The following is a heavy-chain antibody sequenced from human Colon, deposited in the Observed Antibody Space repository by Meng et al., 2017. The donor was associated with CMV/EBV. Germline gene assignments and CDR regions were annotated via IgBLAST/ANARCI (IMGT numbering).Heavy chain of an antibody. D-gene: IGHD3-10*01. V-gene: IGHV1-18*01. CDR1: GFTFTSYG. J-gene: IGHJ6*02. CDR3: ARGSISMVRGVIIAYGMDA. Sequence: GGSLRLSCAASGFTFTSYGISWVRQAPGQGLEWMGWISAYNGNTNYAQKLQGRVAMTTDTSTSTAYMELRSLRSDDTAVYYCARGSISMVRGVIIAYGMDAWGQGTTVTVSS. CDR2: ISAYNGNT.